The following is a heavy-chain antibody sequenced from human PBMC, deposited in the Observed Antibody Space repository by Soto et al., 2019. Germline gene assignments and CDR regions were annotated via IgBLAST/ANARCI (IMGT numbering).Heavy chain of an antibody. CDR1: GFTFSSYA. V-gene: IGHV3-23*01. J-gene: IGHJ4*02. CDR3: ATLRIQLFGPLDD. Sequence: GGSLRLSCAASGFTFSSYAMSWVRQAPGKGLEWVSAISGSGGSTYYADSVKGRFTISRDNSKNTLYLQMNSLRAEDTAVYYCATLRIQLFGPLDDWGQGTLVTVSS. CDR2: ISGSGGST. D-gene: IGHD5-18*01.